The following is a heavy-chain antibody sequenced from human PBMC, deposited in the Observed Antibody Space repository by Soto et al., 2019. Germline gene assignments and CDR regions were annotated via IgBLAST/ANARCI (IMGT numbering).Heavy chain of an antibody. Sequence: GGSLRLSWAASGVTFSSYGMHWGRQAPGKGLEWVAVISYDGSNKYYADSVKGRFTISRDNSKNTLYLQMNSLRAEDTAVYYCAKHQWGTAIAYRGQGTLVTVSS. CDR2: ISYDGSNK. V-gene: IGHV3-30*18. D-gene: IGHD5-18*01. CDR3: AKHQWGTAIAY. CDR1: GVTFSSYG. J-gene: IGHJ4*02.